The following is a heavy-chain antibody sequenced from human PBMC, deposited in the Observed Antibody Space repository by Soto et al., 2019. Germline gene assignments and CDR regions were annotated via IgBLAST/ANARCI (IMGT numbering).Heavy chain of an antibody. CDR2: ISGSGDSS. CDR1: GFTFSSCG. V-gene: IGHV3-23*01. D-gene: IGHD2-2*01. CDR3: AKDDVVPPAMAGWVVRIHDF. Sequence: DVQLLESGGGLVQPGGSLRLSCAASGFTFSSCGMSWVRQAPGKGLEWVSAISGSGDSSYYADSVKGRFTISRDNSKNSHDLQVNSLGAEVTAVYYCAKDDVVPPAMAGWVVRIHDFWRQGALVTVSS. J-gene: IGHJ4*02.